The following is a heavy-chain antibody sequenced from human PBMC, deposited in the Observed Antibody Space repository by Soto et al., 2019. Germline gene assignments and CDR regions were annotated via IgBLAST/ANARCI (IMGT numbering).Heavy chain of an antibody. Sequence: QVQLVQSGAEVQKPGASLKVSCKASGYTFTTYDINWVRQATGQGLEWMGWMIPNSGDTGYAEKFQGRVTMTRNTAINTAYMELSSLTSEDTAVYYCSRGRDYSFWSGLNWFDPWCQGTLVTVSS. CDR1: GYTFTTYD. D-gene: IGHD3-3*01. CDR3: SRGRDYSFWSGLNWFDP. V-gene: IGHV1-8*01. CDR2: MIPNSGDT. J-gene: IGHJ5*02.